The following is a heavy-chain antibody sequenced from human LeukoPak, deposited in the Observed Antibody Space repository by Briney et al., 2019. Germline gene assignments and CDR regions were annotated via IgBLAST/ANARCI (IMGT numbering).Heavy chain of an antibody. V-gene: IGHV3-48*04. D-gene: IGHD6-13*01. CDR2: ISSSGDTV. J-gene: IGHJ5*02. CDR1: GFSFSTSS. Sequence: PGGSLRLSCAASGFSFSTSSMSWVRQTPGKGLEWISYISSSGDTVYYADSVKGRFTISRDNAKNSLYLQMNSLRAEDTAVYYCARGHPPAAWGQGTLVTVSS. CDR3: ARGHPPAA.